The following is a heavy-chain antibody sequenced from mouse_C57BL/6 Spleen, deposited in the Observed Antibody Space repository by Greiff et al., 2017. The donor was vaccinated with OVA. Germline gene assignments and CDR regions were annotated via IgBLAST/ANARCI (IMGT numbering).Heavy chain of an antibody. J-gene: IGHJ4*01. CDR2: IDPETGGT. D-gene: IGHD2-3*01. V-gene: IGHV1-15*01. CDR1: GYTFTDYE. Sequence: QVQLQQSGAELVRPGASVTLSCKASGYTFTDYEMHWVKQTPVHGLEWIGAIDPETGGTAYNQKFKGKAILTADKSSSTAYMELRSLTSEDSAVYYCTRGGLLRMDYWGQGTSVTVSS. CDR3: TRGGLLRMDY.